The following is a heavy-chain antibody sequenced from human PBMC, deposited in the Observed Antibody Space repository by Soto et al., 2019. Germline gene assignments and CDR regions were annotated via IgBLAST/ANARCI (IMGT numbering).Heavy chain of an antibody. J-gene: IGHJ6*02. CDR1: GGTFNSYA. CDR3: ARAPQXPLGVYYYYYYGMDV. CDR2: IIPIFGTA. V-gene: IGHV1-69*13. Sequence: SVKVSCKASGGTFNSYAISWVRQAPGQGLEWMGGIIPIFGTANYAQKFQGRVTITADESTSTAYMELSSLRSEDTAVYYCARAPQXPLGVYYYYYYGMDVWGQGTTVTVSS.